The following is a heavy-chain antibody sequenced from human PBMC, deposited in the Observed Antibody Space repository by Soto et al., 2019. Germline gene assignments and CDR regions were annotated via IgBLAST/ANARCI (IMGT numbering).Heavy chain of an antibody. V-gene: IGHV4-59*08. D-gene: IGHD1-7*01. Sequence: QVQLQESGPGLVKPSETLSLTCTVSGGSISSYYWSWIRQPPGKGLEWIGYIYYSGSTNYNPSLKSPVPISVEPSKKPFALKLSSVTAADTAVYYRARHGLDWNSPYYYYMDVWGKGTTVTVSS. J-gene: IGHJ6*03. CDR3: ARHGLDWNSPYYYYMDV. CDR2: IYYSGST. CDR1: GGSISSYY.